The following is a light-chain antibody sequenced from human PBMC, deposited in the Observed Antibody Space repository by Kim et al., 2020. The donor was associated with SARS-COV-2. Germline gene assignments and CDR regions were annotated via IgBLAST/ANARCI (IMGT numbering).Light chain of an antibody. CDR3: QQYDGSPPLT. Sequence: PGERATLSCRASQSVTSRFLAWYQQKPGQAPRLLIYGASSRATGIPDRFSGSGSGTDFTLTISRLELEDFAVYYCQQYDGSPPLTFGGGTKVDIK. J-gene: IGKJ4*01. CDR2: GAS. V-gene: IGKV3-20*01. CDR1: QSVTSRF.